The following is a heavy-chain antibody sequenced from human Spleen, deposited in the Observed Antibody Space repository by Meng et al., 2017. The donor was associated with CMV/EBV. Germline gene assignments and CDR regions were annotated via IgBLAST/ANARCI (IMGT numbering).Heavy chain of an antibody. V-gene: IGHV2-5*01. CDR2: IYWNDDK. CDR1: GFSLSTSGVG. J-gene: IGHJ4*02. Sequence: SGPTLVKPTQTLTLTCTFSGFSLSTSGVGVGWIRQPPGKALEWLALIYWNDDKRYSPSLKSRLTITKDTSKNQVVLTMTNMDPVDTATYYCAHSPFAPGFGRFGELSFFDYWGQGTLVTAPQ. CDR3: AHSPFAPGFGRFGELSFFDY. D-gene: IGHD3-10*01.